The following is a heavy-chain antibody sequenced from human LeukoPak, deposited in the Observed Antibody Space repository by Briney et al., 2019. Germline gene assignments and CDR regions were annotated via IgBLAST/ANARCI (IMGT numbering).Heavy chain of an antibody. CDR2: IYYSGNP. V-gene: IGHV4-39*01. Sequence: SETLSLTCTVSGGSISGNSYYWGWIRQPPGKGLEWVGSIYYSGNPFYNPSLKSRVTISVDTSKNQFSLRLDSMTAADTALYYCASQLDSTGYNTGFIDYWGPGTVVTVSS. D-gene: IGHD3/OR15-3a*01. CDR1: GGSISGNSYY. J-gene: IGHJ4*02. CDR3: ASQLDSTGYNTGFIDY.